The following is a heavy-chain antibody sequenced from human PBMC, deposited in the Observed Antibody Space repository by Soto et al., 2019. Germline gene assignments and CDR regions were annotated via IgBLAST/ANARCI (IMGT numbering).Heavy chain of an antibody. D-gene: IGHD1-7*01. CDR1: GFTFISYG. V-gene: IGHV3-33*01. CDR3: AGTTSLQWYYMDV. J-gene: IGHJ6*03. Sequence: GESLKISCAASGFTFISYGMYWVRQAPGKGLEWVAGIWFDGSNKNYADSVKGQFTISRDNSKNTLYLQMNSLRGEDTAVYYCAGTTSLQWYYMDVWGKGTTVTVSS. CDR2: IWFDGSNK.